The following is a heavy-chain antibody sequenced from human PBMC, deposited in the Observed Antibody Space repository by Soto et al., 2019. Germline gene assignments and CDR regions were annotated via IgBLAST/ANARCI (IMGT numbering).Heavy chain of an antibody. V-gene: IGHV4-30-4*01. Sequence: SETLSLTCTVSGGSISSGDYYWSWIRQPPGKGLEWIGYIYYSGSTYYNPSLKSRVTISVDTSKNQFSLKLSSVTAADTAVYYCAREGTGDSSGYYYEGVMNYGMDVWGQGTTVTSP. J-gene: IGHJ6*02. D-gene: IGHD3-22*01. CDR2: IYYSGST. CDR1: GGSISSGDYY. CDR3: AREGTGDSSGYYYEGVMNYGMDV.